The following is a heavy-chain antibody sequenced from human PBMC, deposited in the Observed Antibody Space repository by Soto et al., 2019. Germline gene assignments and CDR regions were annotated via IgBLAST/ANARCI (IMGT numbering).Heavy chain of an antibody. J-gene: IGHJ4*02. Sequence: GGSLRLSCAASGFTFSSYWMHWVRQAPGKGLVWVSRISWNSGSIGYADSVKGRFTISRDNAKNSLYLQMNSLRAEDTALYYCAKDNWGKDDFWSGYLRYFDYWGQGTLVTSPQ. V-gene: IGHV3-9*01. CDR1: GFTFSSYW. CDR2: ISWNSGSI. D-gene: IGHD3-3*01. CDR3: AKDNWGKDDFWSGYLRYFDY.